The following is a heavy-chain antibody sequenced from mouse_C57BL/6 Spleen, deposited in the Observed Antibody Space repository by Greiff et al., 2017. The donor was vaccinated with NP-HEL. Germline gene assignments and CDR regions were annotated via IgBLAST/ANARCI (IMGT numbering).Heavy chain of an antibody. CDR2: IDPSDSYT. V-gene: IGHV1-69*01. D-gene: IGHD2-4*01. Sequence: QVQLKQPGAELVMPGASVKLSCKASGYTFTSSWMHWVKPRPGQGLEWIGEIDPSDSYTNYNQKFKGKSTLTVDKSSSTAYMQLSSLTSEDSAVYYCARRYDYDGAWFAYWGQGTLVTVSA. CDR1: GYTFTSSW. J-gene: IGHJ3*01. CDR3: ARRYDYDGAWFAY.